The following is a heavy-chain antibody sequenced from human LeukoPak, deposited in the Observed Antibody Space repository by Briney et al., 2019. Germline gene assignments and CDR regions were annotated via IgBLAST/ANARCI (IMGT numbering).Heavy chain of an antibody. CDR2: IWYDGSNK. V-gene: IGHV3-33*01. D-gene: IGHD6-13*01. Sequence: PGRSLRLYCAASGFTFSSYRMHWVRQAPGKGLEWVAVIWYDGSNKYYADSVKGRFTISRDNSKDTLYLQMHSLRAEDTAVYYCARDGLRAAGTHFDYWGQGTLVTVSS. J-gene: IGHJ4*02. CDR1: GFTFSSYR. CDR3: ARDGLRAAGTHFDY.